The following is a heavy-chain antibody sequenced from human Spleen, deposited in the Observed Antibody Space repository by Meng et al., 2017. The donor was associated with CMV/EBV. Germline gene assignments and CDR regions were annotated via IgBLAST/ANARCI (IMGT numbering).Heavy chain of an antibody. D-gene: IGHD3-3*01. CDR2: IRGSGGST. CDR1: FRSYG. Sequence: FRSYGMSWVRQAPGKGLEWVSAIRGSGGSTYYADSVKGRFTISRDNSKTTLYLQMNSLRAEDTAVYYCAKRITIFGVVITWGPFDYWGQGTLVTVSS. J-gene: IGHJ4*02. CDR3: AKRITIFGVVITWGPFDY. V-gene: IGHV3-23*01.